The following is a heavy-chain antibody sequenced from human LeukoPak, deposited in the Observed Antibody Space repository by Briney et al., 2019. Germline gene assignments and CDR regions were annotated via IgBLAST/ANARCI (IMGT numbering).Heavy chain of an antibody. Sequence: ASVKVSCKASGDTFTLHDINRVRQATGHGLEWMGWMNPNSGNTGYAQKFQGRVTMTRNTSISTAYMEMSSMRSEDTAVYYCARWVGATGVRYYFDYWGQGTLVTVSS. CDR1: GDTFTLHD. J-gene: IGHJ4*02. V-gene: IGHV1-8*01. D-gene: IGHD1-26*01. CDR3: ARWVGATGVRYYFDY. CDR2: MNPNSGNT.